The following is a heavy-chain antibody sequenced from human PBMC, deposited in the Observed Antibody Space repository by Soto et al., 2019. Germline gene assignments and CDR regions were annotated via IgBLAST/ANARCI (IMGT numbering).Heavy chain of an antibody. CDR3: AKRNTAMVPIAYGMDV. Sequence: GGSLRLSCAASGFTFSSYAMSWVRQAPGKGLEGVSAISGSGGSTYYADSVKGRFTISRDNSKNTLYLQMNSLRAEDTAVYYCAKRNTAMVPIAYGMDVWGQGTTVTVSS. CDR1: GFTFSSYA. V-gene: IGHV3-23*01. CDR2: ISGSGGST. J-gene: IGHJ6*02. D-gene: IGHD5-18*01.